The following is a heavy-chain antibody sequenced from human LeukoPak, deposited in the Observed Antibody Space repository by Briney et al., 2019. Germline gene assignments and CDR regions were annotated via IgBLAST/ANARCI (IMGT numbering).Heavy chain of an antibody. CDR2: IIPIFGTA. CDR1: GGTFSSYA. Sequence: ASVKVSCKASGGTFSSYAICWVRQAPGQGLEWMGRIIPIFGTANYAQKFQGRVTITTDESTSTAYMELSSLRSEDTAVYYCAIGTTMVRGVIWGQGTLVTVSS. D-gene: IGHD3-10*01. V-gene: IGHV1-69*05. CDR3: AIGTTMVRGVI. J-gene: IGHJ4*02.